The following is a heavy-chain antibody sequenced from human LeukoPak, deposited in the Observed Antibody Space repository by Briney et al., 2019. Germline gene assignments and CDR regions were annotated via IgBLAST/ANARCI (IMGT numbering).Heavy chain of an antibody. CDR1: GFTFSNFA. J-gene: IGHJ4*02. CDR2: ISAGGGTT. V-gene: IGHV3-23*01. CDR3: AKDRDGGSNTRAKGFDY. D-gene: IGHD3-16*01. Sequence: GGSLRLSCAASGFTFSNFAMSWVRQAPGEGLEWVSGISAGGGTTYYADSGKGRFTISRDKSQSTLYLQMNSLRAEDTAVYYCAKDRDGGSNTRAKGFDYWGQGTLVTVSS.